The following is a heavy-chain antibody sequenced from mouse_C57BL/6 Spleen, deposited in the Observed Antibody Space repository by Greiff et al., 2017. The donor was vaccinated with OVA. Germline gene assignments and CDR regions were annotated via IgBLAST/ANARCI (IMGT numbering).Heavy chain of an antibody. D-gene: IGHD1-1*01. CDR3: AREDYDGSRHSNWYFDV. J-gene: IGHJ1*03. CDR1: GYSITSGYY. V-gene: IGHV3-6*01. Sequence: DVQLQESGPGLVKPSQSLSLTCSVTGYSITSGYYWNWIRQFPGNKLEWMGYISYDGSNNYNPSLKNRISITRDPSTNPFFLQLPSVTTEDTATYYSAREDYDGSRHSNWYFDVWGTGTTVTVAS. CDR2: ISYDGSN.